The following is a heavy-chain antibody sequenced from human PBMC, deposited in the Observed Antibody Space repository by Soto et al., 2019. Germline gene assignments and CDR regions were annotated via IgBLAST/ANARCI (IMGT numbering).Heavy chain of an antibody. CDR3: ARDYFGSGWFDY. CDR1: GFTVSSNY. CDR2: IYSGGST. D-gene: IGHD3-3*01. V-gene: IGHV3-53*01. J-gene: IGHJ4*02. Sequence: PGGSLRLSCAASGFTVSSNYMSWVRQAPGKGLEWVSVIYSGGSTYYADSVKGRFTISRDNSKNTLHLQMNSLRAEDTAVYYCARDYFGSGWFDYWGQGTLVTVSS.